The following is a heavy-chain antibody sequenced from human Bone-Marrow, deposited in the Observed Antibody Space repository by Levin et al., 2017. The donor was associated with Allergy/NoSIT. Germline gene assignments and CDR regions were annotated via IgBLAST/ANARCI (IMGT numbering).Heavy chain of an antibody. V-gene: IGHV3-23*01. D-gene: IGHD3-10*01. CDR1: GFTFRSHG. CDR2: IRATASHS. J-gene: IGHJ5*02. Sequence: GESLKISCAASGFTFRSHGMSWVRQAPGLGLQWVATIRATASHSFYADSVKGRFTISRDNPKNTLYLQMNSLRADDTAVYYCAKMFYGSGTYGWFETWGQGTPVTVSS. CDR3: AKMFYGSGTYGWFET.